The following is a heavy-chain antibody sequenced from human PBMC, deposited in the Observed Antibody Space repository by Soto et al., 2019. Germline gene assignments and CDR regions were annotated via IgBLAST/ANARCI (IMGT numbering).Heavy chain of an antibody. CDR1: GGTFSSYA. V-gene: IGHV1-69*13. Sequence: GASVKVSCKASGGTFSSYAISWVRQAPGQGLEWMGGIIPIFGTANYAQKFQGRATITADESTSTAYMELSSLRSEDTAVYYCARDYYMENFDYWGQGTLVTVSS. J-gene: IGHJ4*02. CDR3: ARDYYMENFDY. CDR2: IIPIFGTA. D-gene: IGHD3-10*01.